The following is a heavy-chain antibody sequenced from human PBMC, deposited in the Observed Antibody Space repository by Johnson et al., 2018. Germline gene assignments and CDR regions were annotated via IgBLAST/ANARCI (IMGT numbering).Heavy chain of an antibody. D-gene: IGHD3-10*01. V-gene: IGHV3-30*03. J-gene: IGHJ3*02. Sequence: QVQLGQAGGGVVEPRRSLGLCCAASGFTFSSYGMHWVRQAPGKGLEWVAVISYDGSNKYYVDSVKGRFIISRYTPKNTLYLQMDSLRAEDTAVYYCARDSEATGTPFVSRLRPNDAFDIWGQGTMVTVSS. CDR2: ISYDGSNK. CDR3: ARDSEATGTPFVSRLRPNDAFDI. CDR1: GFTFSSYG.